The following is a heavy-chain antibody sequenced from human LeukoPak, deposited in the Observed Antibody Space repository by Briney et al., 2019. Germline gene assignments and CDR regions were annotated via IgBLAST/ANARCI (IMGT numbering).Heavy chain of an antibody. CDR1: GYTFTGYH. J-gene: IGHJ4*02. CDR3: ARDYCSSTSCLFDY. V-gene: IGHV1-2*06. Sequence: AASVNVSCRASGYTFTGYHIHWVRQAPGQGLEWMGRINPNSGDTNYAQNFQGRVTMTRDTSINTAYMELSRLRSDDTAVYYCARDYCSSTSCLFDYWGQGTLVTVSS. D-gene: IGHD2-2*01. CDR2: INPNSGDT.